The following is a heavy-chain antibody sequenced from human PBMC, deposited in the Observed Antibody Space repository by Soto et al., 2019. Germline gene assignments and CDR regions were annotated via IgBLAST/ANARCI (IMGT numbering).Heavy chain of an antibody. J-gene: IGHJ3*02. CDR3: AGVERGTATTVVDAFDI. CDR1: GGSVSSGSYY. CDR2: MSHSGGT. D-gene: IGHD1-1*01. V-gene: IGHV4-34*01. Sequence: QVQLQQWGAGLLKPSETLSLTCAVYGGSVSSGSYYWSWIRQPPGKGLEWNGEMSHSGGTHFNPSLKSRVTISVDTSKKQFYLKMSFVTAADTALYYCAGVERGTATTVVDAFDIWGPGTMVTVSS.